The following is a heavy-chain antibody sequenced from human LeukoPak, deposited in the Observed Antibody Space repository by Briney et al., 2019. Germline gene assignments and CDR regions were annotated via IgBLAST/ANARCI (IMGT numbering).Heavy chain of an antibody. CDR1: GGSFSGYY. Sequence: PSETLSLTCAVYGGSFSGYYWSWIRQPPGKGLEWIGEINHSGSTNYNPSLKSRVTISVDTSKNQFSLKLSSVTAADTAVYYCARVRSALYDSSGYYYFDYWGQGTLVTVSS. J-gene: IGHJ4*02. V-gene: IGHV4-34*01. D-gene: IGHD3-22*01. CDR3: ARVRSALYDSSGYYYFDY. CDR2: INHSGST.